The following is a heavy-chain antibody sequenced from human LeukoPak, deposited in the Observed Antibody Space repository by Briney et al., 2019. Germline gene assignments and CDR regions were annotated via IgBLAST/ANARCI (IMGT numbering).Heavy chain of an antibody. CDR1: GYTFTGYY. CDR2: INPNSGGT. CDR3: ARPRGPRRDWNDMVY. V-gene: IGHV1-2*02. D-gene: IGHD1-1*01. J-gene: IGHJ4*02. Sequence: GASVKVSCTASGYTFTGYYMHWVRQAPGQGLEWMGWINPNSGGTNYAQNFQGRVTMTRDTSISTAYMELSRLRSDDPAVYYCARPRGPRRDWNDMVYWGQGTLVTVPS.